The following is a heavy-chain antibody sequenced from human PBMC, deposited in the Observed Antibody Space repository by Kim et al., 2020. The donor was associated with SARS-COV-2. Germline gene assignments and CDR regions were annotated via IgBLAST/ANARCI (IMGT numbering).Heavy chain of an antibody. V-gene: IGHV3-21*01. D-gene: IGHD3-22*01. J-gene: IGHJ6*02. CDR2: ISSSSSYI. CDR3: ARDFYYYYDSSGYSDYYGMDV. Sequence: GGSLRLSCAASGFTFSSYSMNWVRQAPGKGLEWVSSISSSSSYIYYADSVKGRFTIPRDNAKNSLYLQMNSLRAEDTAVYYCARDFYYYYDSSGYSDYYGMDVWGQGTTVTVSS. CDR1: GFTFSSYS.